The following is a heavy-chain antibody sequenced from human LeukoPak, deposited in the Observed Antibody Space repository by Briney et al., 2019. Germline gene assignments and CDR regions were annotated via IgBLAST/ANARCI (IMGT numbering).Heavy chain of an antibody. Sequence: PGGSLRLSCAASGFTFSNYVMHWVRQAPGKGLEWVALISYDGSDKYYADSVKGRFTISRDNSKNTLYLQMNSLRAEDTAVYYCAKGGSGWAFNWFDPWGQGTLVTVSS. D-gene: IGHD6-19*01. J-gene: IGHJ5*02. CDR2: ISYDGSDK. CDR1: GFTFSNYV. CDR3: AKGGSGWAFNWFDP. V-gene: IGHV3-30*18.